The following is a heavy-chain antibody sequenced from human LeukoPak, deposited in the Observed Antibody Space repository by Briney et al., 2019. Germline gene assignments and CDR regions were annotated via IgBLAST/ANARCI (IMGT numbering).Heavy chain of an antibody. Sequence: PGGSLRLSCAASGFTFSDYYMSWIRQAPGKGLEWVSYISSSGSTIYYADSVKGRFTFSRDNAKNSLYLQMNSLRAEDTAVYYCAREGVYYDSSGYYYEGYYFDYWGQGTLVTVSS. D-gene: IGHD3-22*01. V-gene: IGHV3-11*01. CDR3: AREGVYYDSSGYYYEGYYFDY. CDR1: GFTFSDYY. CDR2: ISSSGSTI. J-gene: IGHJ4*02.